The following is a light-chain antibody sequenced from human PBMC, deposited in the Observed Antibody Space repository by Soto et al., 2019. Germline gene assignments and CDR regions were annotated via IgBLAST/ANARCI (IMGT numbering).Light chain of an antibody. CDR1: WSNIGRNS. CDR2: SNN. CDR3: SSFTSGGTWV. Sequence: QSVLTQPPSVSGTPGQRVSISCSGIWSNIGRNSVSWYHHLPGTAPKLLIYSNNQRPSGVTGRFSGSKSGTSASLAISGLQSEDEADYYCSSFTSGGTWVFGGGTKLTVL. V-gene: IGLV1-44*01. J-gene: IGLJ3*02.